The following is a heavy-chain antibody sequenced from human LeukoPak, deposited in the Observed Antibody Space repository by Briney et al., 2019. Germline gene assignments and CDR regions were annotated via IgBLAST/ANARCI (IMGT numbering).Heavy chain of an antibody. Sequence: PSETLSLTCTVSGDSISSSSYYWGWIRQPPGKGLEWIGSTYYSVTTYYNPSLKSRVTISVDTSKNQFSLKLSSVTAADTAVYYCARDRLRWPKIDYWGQGTLVTVSS. CDR2: TYYSVTT. V-gene: IGHV4-39*07. D-gene: IGHD4-23*01. CDR1: GDSISSSSYY. CDR3: ARDRLRWPKIDY. J-gene: IGHJ4*02.